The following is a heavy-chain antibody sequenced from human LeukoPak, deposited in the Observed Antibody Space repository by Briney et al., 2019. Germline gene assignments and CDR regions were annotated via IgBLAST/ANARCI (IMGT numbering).Heavy chain of an antibody. CDR2: ISYDGSNK. CDR1: GFTFSSYG. J-gene: IGHJ4*02. V-gene: IGHV3-30*18. CDR3: AKDDGYPTAFDY. Sequence: GSLRLSCAASGFTFSSYGMHWVRQAPGKGLEWVAVISYDGSNKYYADSVKGRFTISRDNSKNTLYLQMNSLRAEDTAVYYCAKDDGYPTAFDYWGQGTLVTVSS. D-gene: IGHD5-24*01.